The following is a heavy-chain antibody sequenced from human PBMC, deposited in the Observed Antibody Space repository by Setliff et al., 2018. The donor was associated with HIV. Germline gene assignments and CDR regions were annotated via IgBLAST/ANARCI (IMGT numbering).Heavy chain of an antibody. V-gene: IGHV4-38-2*01. CDR2: IYHTGST. J-gene: IGHJ5*02. CDR1: GYSISSGYY. Sequence: SETLSLTCAVSGYSISSGYYWDWIRQPPGKGLEWIGSIYHTGSTYSNPSPKSRVTISVDSSKNQFSLKLSSVTAADTAVYYCARSDPVDNWNPTLKWFDPWGQGTLVTVSS. CDR3: ARSDPVDNWNPTLKWFDP. D-gene: IGHD1-20*01.